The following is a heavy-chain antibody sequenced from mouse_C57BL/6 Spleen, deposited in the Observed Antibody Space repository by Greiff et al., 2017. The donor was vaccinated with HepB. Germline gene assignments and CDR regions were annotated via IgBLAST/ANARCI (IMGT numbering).Heavy chain of an antibody. CDR2: IYPGDGDN. CDR1: GYAFSSSW. Sequence: QVQLQQSGPELVKPGASVKISCKASGYAFSSSWMNWVKQRPGKGLEWIGRIYPGDGDNNYNGKFKGKATLTADKSSSTAYLQLSSLTSEDSAVYFCTRRGAAQAMDYWGQGTSVTVSS. CDR3: TRRGAAQAMDY. D-gene: IGHD3-2*02. V-gene: IGHV1-82*01. J-gene: IGHJ4*01.